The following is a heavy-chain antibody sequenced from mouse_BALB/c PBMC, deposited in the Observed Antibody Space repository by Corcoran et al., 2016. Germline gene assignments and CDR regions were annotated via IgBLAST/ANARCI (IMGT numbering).Heavy chain of an antibody. D-gene: IGHD4-1*01. CDR1: GYTFSSYW. V-gene: IGHV1-9*01. Sequence: QVQLQQSGAELMKPGASVKISCKATGYTFSSYWIEWVKQRPGHGLEWIGEIFPGNDNTNYNEKFKGKATFTADTSSNTAYMQLSSLTSEDSAVYYCARIWDWLSDVWGAGITVTVSS. CDR3: ARIWDWLSDV. CDR2: IFPGNDNT. J-gene: IGHJ1*01.